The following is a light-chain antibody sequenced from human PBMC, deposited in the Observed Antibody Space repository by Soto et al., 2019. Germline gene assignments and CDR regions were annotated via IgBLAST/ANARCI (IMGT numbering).Light chain of an antibody. Sequence: DVVMTQSPLSLPVTLGQPASISCRSSQSLVYSDGNTYLNWFQQRPGQSPRRLIYKVSNRDSGVPDRFSGSGSGTDFTLKISRVEAEDVGVYYCMQGTHWLPWTFGPGTKVDIK. V-gene: IGKV2-30*01. CDR1: QSLVYSDGNTY. CDR3: MQGTHWLPWT. J-gene: IGKJ3*01. CDR2: KVS.